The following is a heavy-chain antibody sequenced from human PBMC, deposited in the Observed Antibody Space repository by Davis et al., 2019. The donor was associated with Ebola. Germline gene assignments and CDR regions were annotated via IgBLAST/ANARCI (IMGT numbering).Heavy chain of an antibody. CDR2: IYPRDSDT. CDR3: ARQVGVVATIIPYWYFDL. Sequence: GESLKISCKGAGYSFANYWIGWVRQMPGKGLEWMGVIYPRDSDTRYSPSFQGQVTISADKSISTAYLQWSSLKASDTAMYYCARQVGVVATIIPYWYFDLWGRGTLVTVSS. V-gene: IGHV5-51*01. D-gene: IGHD5-12*01. CDR1: GYSFANYW. J-gene: IGHJ2*01.